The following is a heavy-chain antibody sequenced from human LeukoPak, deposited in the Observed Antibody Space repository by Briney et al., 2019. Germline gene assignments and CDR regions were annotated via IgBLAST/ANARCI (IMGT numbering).Heavy chain of an antibody. CDR2: IYYSGST. CDR3: ASLYSSSSKY. CDR1: GGSISSSSYY. V-gene: IGHV4-39*01. D-gene: IGHD6-6*01. Sequence: PSETLSLTCIVSGGSISSSSYYWDWIRQPPGKGLEWIGNIYYSGSTYYNPSLKSRVTISVDTSKNQFSLKLSSVTAADTAVYYCASLYSSSSKYWGQGTLVTVSS. J-gene: IGHJ4*02.